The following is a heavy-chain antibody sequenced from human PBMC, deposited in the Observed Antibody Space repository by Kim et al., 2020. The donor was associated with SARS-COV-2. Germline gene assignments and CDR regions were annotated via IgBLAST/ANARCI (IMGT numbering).Heavy chain of an antibody. V-gene: IGHV3-48*02. Sequence: DSVKGRFTISRDNAKNSLYLQMNSLRDEDTAVYYCASSCSSTSCYGVDYWGQGTLVTVSS. J-gene: IGHJ4*02. CDR3: ASSCSSTSCYGVDY. D-gene: IGHD2-2*01.